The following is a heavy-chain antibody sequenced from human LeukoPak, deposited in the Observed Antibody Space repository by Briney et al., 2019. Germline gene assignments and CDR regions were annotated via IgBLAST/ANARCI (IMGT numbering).Heavy chain of an antibody. D-gene: IGHD3-10*01. CDR3: ARQRAWYGEWAFDF. Sequence: PSETLSLTCTVSGDSTSSGSYYWGWIRQPPGKGLEWIGSISYSGHTYYNPSLKSRVTISVDTSKNQFSLKLSSVTAADTAGYLCARQRAWYGEWAFDFWGQGTLVTVSS. V-gene: IGHV4-39*01. CDR1: GDSTSSGSYY. CDR2: ISYSGHT. J-gene: IGHJ4*02.